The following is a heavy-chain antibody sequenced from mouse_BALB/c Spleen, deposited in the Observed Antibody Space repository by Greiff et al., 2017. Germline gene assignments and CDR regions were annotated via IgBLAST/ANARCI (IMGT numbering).Heavy chain of an antibody. V-gene: IGHV1-4*01. CDR1: GYTFTSYT. J-gene: IGHJ4*01. D-gene: IGHD2-1*01. CDR2: INPSSGYT. CDR3: ARLYGNYPNYYAMDY. Sequence: VQLQQSGAELARPGASVKMSCKASGYTFTSYTMHWVKQRPGQGLEWIGYINPSSGYTNYNQKFKDKATLTADKSSSTAYMQLSSLTSEDSAVYYCARLYGNYPNYYAMDYWGQGTSVTVSS.